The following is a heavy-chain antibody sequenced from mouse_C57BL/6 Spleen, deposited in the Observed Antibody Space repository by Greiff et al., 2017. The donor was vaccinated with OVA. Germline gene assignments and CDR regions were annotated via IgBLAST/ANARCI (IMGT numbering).Heavy chain of an antibody. CDR2: IYPGSGST. CDR3: ASYYGNFRNYFDY. Sequence: VQLQQSGAELVKPGASVKMSCKASGYTFTSYWITWVKQRPGQGLEWIGDIYPGSGSTNYNEKFKSKATLTVDTSSSTAYMQLSSLTSEDSAVYYCASYYGNFRNYFDYWGQGTTLTVSS. J-gene: IGHJ2*01. V-gene: IGHV1-55*01. CDR1: GYTFTSYW. D-gene: IGHD2-1*01.